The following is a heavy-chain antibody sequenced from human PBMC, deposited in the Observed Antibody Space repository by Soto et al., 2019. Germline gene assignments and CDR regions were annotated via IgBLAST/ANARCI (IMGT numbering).Heavy chain of an antibody. CDR1: GGTFSSYA. Sequence: QVQLVQSGAEVKKPGSSVKVSCKASGGTFSSYAISWVRQAPGQGLEWMGGIIPIFGTANYAQKFQGRVTITADEGTSHAYIGLGRESSEHTTVHYGAGDDVGISGSVLSDYLSWRWGPGTQVTLPS. V-gene: IGHV1-69*12. J-gene: IGHJ1*01. CDR3: AGDDVGISGSVLSDYLSWR. CDR2: IIPIFGTA. D-gene: IGHD3-10*01.